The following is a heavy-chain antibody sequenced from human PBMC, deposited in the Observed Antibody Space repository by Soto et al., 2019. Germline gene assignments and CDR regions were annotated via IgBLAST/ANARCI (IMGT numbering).Heavy chain of an antibody. D-gene: IGHD3-10*01. J-gene: IGHJ6*03. CDR2: INHSGST. Sequence: SETLSLTCAVYGGSFSGYYWSWIRQPPGQGLEWIGEINHSGSTNYNPSLKSRVTISVDTSKNQFSLKLTSVTAAGTAVYYCTRGRYYGSGSYRVYYMDVWDKGTTVT. V-gene: IGHV4-34*01. CDR1: GGSFSGYY. CDR3: TRGRYYGSGSYRVYYMDV.